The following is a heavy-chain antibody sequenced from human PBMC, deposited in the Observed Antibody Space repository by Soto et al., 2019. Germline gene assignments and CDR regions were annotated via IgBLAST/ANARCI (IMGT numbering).Heavy chain of an antibody. Sequence: GGSLRLSCAASGFTFSSYAMSWVRQAPGKGLEWVSAISGSGGSTYYVDSVKGRFTISRDNSKNTLYLQMNSLRAEDTAVYYCAKDKGNVLRYFDWSTYFDYWGQGTLVTVSS. J-gene: IGHJ4*02. D-gene: IGHD3-9*01. CDR2: ISGSGGST. CDR1: GFTFSSYA. CDR3: AKDKGNVLRYFDWSTYFDY. V-gene: IGHV3-23*01.